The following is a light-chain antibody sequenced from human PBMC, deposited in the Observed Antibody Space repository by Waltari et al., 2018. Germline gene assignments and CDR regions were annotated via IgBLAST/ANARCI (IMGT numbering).Light chain of an antibody. CDR2: GSS. Sequence: DIQMTQSPSPVSASAGDRVRISCRASQDVRTWLAWYQQKPGKPPNLLIYGSSTLQSGVPSRFSGSGSGTDFTLTINGLQPEDFASYFCQQTDSFPLTFGGGTKVEIK. J-gene: IGKJ4*01. V-gene: IGKV1-12*01. CDR3: QQTDSFPLT. CDR1: QDVRTW.